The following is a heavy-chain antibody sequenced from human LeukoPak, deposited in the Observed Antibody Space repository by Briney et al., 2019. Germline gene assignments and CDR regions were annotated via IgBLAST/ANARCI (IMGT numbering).Heavy chain of an antibody. CDR1: GGSISSGGYY. J-gene: IGHJ4*02. D-gene: IGHD3-3*01. Sequence: PPETLSLTCTVSGGSISSGGYYWSWIRQHPGKGLEWIGYIYYSGSTYYNPSLKSRVTISVDTSKNQFSLKLSSVTAADTAVYYCATSYYDFWSGYQAYFDYWGQGTLVTVSS. CDR2: IYYSGST. V-gene: IGHV4-31*03. CDR3: ATSYYDFWSGYQAYFDY.